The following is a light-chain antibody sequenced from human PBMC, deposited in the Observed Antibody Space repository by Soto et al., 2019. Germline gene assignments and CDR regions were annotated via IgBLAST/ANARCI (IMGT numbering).Light chain of an antibody. J-gene: IGKJ1*01. CDR2: GAS. Sequence: EIVMTQSPATLSVSPGERATLSCRASQSVSSNLAWYQQTPGQAPRLLMYGASTRATGIPDRFSGSGSGTEFTLTISSLQSEDFAVYYGQHHNNWPPWTFGQGTKVEIK. CDR1: QSVSSN. V-gene: IGKV3-15*01. CDR3: QHHNNWPPWT.